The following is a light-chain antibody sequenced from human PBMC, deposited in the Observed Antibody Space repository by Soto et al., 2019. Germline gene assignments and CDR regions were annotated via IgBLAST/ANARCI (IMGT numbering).Light chain of an antibody. CDR1: QSVRSNY. J-gene: IGKJ1*01. CDR3: QQYGSSPRT. V-gene: IGKV3-20*01. CDR2: AAS. Sequence: EIVLTQSPGTLSLSPGDRATLSCRASQSVRSNYLAWYQHIPGQAPRLLIHAASSRAPDIPDRFSGSGSGTDFTLTISRLEPEDFAVYYCQQYGSSPRTFGQGTTVDIK.